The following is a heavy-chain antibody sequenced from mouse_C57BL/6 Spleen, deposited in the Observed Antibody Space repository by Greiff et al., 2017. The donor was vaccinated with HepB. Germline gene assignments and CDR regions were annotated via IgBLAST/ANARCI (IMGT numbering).Heavy chain of an antibody. CDR3: TRDGYDGGFAY. D-gene: IGHD2-2*01. J-gene: IGHJ3*01. Sequence: EVKVVESGEGLVKPGGSLKLSCAASGFTFSSYAMSWVRQTPEKRLEWVAYISSGGDYIYYADTVKGRFTISSDNDRNTLYMKMSSLKSEDTAMYYCTRDGYDGGFAYWGQVTLVTVSA. CDR1: GFTFSSYA. CDR2: ISSGGDYI. V-gene: IGHV5-9-1*02.